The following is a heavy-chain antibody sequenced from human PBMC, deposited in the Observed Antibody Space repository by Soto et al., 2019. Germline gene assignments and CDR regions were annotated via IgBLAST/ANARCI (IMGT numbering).Heavy chain of an antibody. D-gene: IGHD4-17*01. CDR3: ARTPPDYGIDY. Sequence: VKVSCKASGYTFTSYDINWVRQAAGQGLEWMGWMSPNSGHTGYAQKFQGRVTMTSDTSTGTAYMELSSLRSEDTAVYYCARTPPDYGIDYWGQGTLVTVSS. V-gene: IGHV1-8*01. J-gene: IGHJ4*02. CDR1: GYTFTSYD. CDR2: MSPNSGHT.